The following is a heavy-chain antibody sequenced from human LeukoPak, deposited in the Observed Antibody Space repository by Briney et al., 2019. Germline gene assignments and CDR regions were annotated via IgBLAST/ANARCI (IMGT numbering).Heavy chain of an antibody. CDR1: GGSISSGDYY. V-gene: IGHV4-30-4*01. Sequence: SQTLSLTCTVSGGSISSGDYYWSWIRQPPGKGLEWIGYIYYSGSTYYNPSLKSRVTISVDTSKNQFSLKLSSVTAADTAVYYCARGVGGYYYDSSGYEGYFDYWGQGTLVTVSS. CDR2: IYYSGST. D-gene: IGHD3-22*01. CDR3: ARGVGGYYYDSSGYEGYFDY. J-gene: IGHJ4*02.